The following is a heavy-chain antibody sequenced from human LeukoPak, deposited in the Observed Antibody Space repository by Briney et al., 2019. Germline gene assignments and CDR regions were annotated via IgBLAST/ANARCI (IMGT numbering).Heavy chain of an antibody. V-gene: IGHV3-23*01. Sequence: GGSLRLSCAASGFTFSSYAMSWVRQAPGKGLEWVSAISGSGGSTYYADSVKGRFTISRDNSKNTLYLQMNSLRAEDTAVYYCAKDRVGYFDWLLFDYWGQGTLVTVSS. CDR2: ISGSGGST. D-gene: IGHD3-9*01. CDR3: AKDRVGYFDWLLFDY. CDR1: GFTFSSYA. J-gene: IGHJ4*02.